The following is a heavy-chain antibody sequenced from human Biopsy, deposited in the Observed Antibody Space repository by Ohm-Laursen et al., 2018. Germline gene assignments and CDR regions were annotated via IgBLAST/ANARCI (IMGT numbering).Heavy chain of an antibody. CDR1: GFSFDNYA. J-gene: IGHJ4*02. CDR3: AKGGYCTTTSCYMDVDY. D-gene: IGHD2-2*02. CDR2: ISGSGGST. V-gene: IGHV3-23*01. Sequence: ETLSLTCAASGFSFDNYAMDWVRQAPGKGLEWVSTISGSGGSTYYADSVKGRFTISRDAFKNTLYLLMNSLRAEDTAMYYCAKGGYCTTTSCYMDVDYWGQGTLVTVSS.